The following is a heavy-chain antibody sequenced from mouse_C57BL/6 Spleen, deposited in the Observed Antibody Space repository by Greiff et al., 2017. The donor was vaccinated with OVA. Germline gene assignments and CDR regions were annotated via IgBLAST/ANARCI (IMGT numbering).Heavy chain of an antibody. CDR1: GYTFTSYW. Sequence: QVQLQQPGTELVKPGASVKLSCKASGYTFTSYWMHWVKQRPGQGLEWIGNINPSNGGTNYNEKFKSKATLTADKSSSTAYMQLSSLTSEDSAVYYCARPLRISYWYFDVWGTGTTVTVSS. V-gene: IGHV1-53*01. J-gene: IGHJ1*03. CDR2: INPSNGGT. CDR3: ARPLRISYWYFDV. D-gene: IGHD1-1*01.